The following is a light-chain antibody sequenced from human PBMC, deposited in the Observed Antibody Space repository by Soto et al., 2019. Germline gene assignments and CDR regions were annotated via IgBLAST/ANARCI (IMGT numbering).Light chain of an antibody. CDR2: EDN. Sequence: QSVLTQPPSVSAAPGQKVTISCSGSSSTIENNYVTWYQQLPGTAPKLLIYEDNKRPSGIPDRFSGSKSGTSATLGITGLQTGDEADYYCGTWDSSLTAYVFGSGTKVTVL. J-gene: IGLJ1*01. CDR1: SSTIENNY. CDR3: GTWDSSLTAYV. V-gene: IGLV1-51*02.